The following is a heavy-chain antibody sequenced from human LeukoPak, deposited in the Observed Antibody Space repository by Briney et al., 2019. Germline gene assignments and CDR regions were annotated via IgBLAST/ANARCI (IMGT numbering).Heavy chain of an antibody. Sequence: GGSLRLSCAASGFTVSSNYMSWVRQAPGKGLEWVSVIYSGGSTYYPDSVKGRFTISRDNSKNTLFLQVNSLKAEDTAVYYCTSVAAAGNVWGQGTLVTVSS. CDR1: GFTVSSNY. CDR3: TSVAAAGNV. CDR2: IYSGGST. V-gene: IGHV3-53*01. D-gene: IGHD6-13*01. J-gene: IGHJ4*02.